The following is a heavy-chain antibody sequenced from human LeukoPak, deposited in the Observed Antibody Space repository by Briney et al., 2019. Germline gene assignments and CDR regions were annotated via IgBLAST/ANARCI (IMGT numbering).Heavy chain of an antibody. CDR3: ARDDPWGIRFDY. CDR2: ISYSGEYI. Sequence: GGSLRLSCAASGFTFSRSSMDWVRQAPGKGLEWVSSISYSGEYIFYADSVKGRFTISRDNAKNSLYLQMNSLRAEDTAVYYCARDDPWGIRFDYWGQGALVTVSS. J-gene: IGHJ4*02. CDR1: GFTFSRSS. D-gene: IGHD3-16*01. V-gene: IGHV3-21*01.